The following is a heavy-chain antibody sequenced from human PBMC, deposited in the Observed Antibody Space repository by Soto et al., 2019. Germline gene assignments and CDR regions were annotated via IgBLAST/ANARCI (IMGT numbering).Heavy chain of an antibody. CDR1: GGSFSGYY. D-gene: IGHD2-2*01. J-gene: IGHJ5*02. Sequence: SETLSLTCAVYGGSFSGYYWSWIRQPPGKGLEWIGEINHSGSTNYNPSLKSRVTISVDTSKKQFSLKLSSVTAADTAVYFCARGYCRSTSCYGWFAPGGQGTLVTVS. V-gene: IGHV4-34*01. CDR2: INHSGST. CDR3: ARGYCRSTSCYGWFAP.